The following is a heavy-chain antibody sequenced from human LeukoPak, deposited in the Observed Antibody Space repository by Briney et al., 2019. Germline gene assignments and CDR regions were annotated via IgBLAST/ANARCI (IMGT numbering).Heavy chain of an antibody. J-gene: IGHJ4*02. V-gene: IGHV3-48*01. CDR2: ISGSGGTI. CDR1: GFTFSSYS. D-gene: IGHD3-22*01. Sequence: GSLRLSCAGSGFTFSSYSMNWVRQAPGKGLEWVSYISGSGGTIYYADSVKGRFTISRDNAKNSLYLQMNSLRAEDTAVYYCVRRATDSSGYYYFDYWGQGSLVTVSS. CDR3: VRRATDSSGYYYFDY.